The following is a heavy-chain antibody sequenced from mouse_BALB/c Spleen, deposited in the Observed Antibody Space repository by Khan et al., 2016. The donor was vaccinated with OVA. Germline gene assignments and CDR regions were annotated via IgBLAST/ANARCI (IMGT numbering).Heavy chain of an antibody. CDR2: INSDGYST. J-gene: IGHJ3*01. CDR1: GFTFSAYG. CDR3: ARHLTGSFAY. V-gene: IGHV5-6*01. Sequence: EVELVESGGDLVKPGGSLRLSCAASGFTFSAYGMSWVRQPPDKRLEWVATINSDGYSTYYPDTVKGRFTISRNNAENTLILQMSSLKTEDTAIYYCARHLTGSFAYWGQGTLVTVSA.